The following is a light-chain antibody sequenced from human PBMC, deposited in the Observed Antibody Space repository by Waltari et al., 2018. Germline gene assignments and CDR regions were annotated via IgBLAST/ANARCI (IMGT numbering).Light chain of an antibody. CDR2: GAS. CDR1: QSVGIN. J-gene: IGKJ1*01. Sequence: EIVMTQSPATLSVSPGETATLSCRASQSVGINLAWYQHNPGQVPRLFIYGASTRATGFPARFSGSGSGTEFTLTISSLQSEDFAVYYCHQYNNWPRTFGQGTKVEIK. V-gene: IGKV3-15*01. CDR3: HQYNNWPRT.